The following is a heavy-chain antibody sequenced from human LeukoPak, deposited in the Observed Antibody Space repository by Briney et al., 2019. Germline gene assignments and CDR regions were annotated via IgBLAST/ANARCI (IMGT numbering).Heavy chain of an antibody. CDR2: ISYDGSNK. J-gene: IGHJ4*02. CDR3: AKTYGDSFFDY. CDR1: GFTFSSYG. D-gene: IGHD4-17*01. V-gene: IGHV3-30*18. Sequence: QPGGSLRLSCAASGFTFSSYGMHWVRQAPGKGLEWVAVISYDGSNKYYADSVEGRFTISRDNSKNTLYLQMNSLRAEDTAVYYCAKTYGDSFFDYWGQGTLVTVSS.